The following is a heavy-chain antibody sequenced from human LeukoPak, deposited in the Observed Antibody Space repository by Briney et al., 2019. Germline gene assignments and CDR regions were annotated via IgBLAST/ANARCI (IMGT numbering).Heavy chain of an antibody. V-gene: IGHV3-30*18. CDR3: AKGRGAFDI. CDR1: GFTFSSYG. Sequence: PGGSLRLSCVASGFTFSSYGMHWVRQAPGKGLEWVAVISNDGSNKYYADSVKGRFTISRDNSENTLYLQMNSLRAEDTAVYYCAKGRGAFDIWGQGTMVTVSS. CDR2: ISNDGSNK. J-gene: IGHJ3*02. D-gene: IGHD3-10*01.